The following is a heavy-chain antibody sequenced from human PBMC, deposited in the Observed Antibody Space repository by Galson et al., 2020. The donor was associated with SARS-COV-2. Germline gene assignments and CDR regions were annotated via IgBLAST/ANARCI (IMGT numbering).Heavy chain of an antibody. CDR3: GRIKVATGRDYYDYGMDV. D-gene: IGHD5-12*01. V-gene: IGHV4-31*03. J-gene: IGHJ6*02. CDR1: GGSISSGGYY. Sequence: SETLSLTCTVSGGSISSGGYYWSWIRQHPGKGLEWIGHIYYSGSIYYNPSLKSRVTISVDTSKNQLSLKLSSVTAADTAVYYCGRIKVATGRDYYDYGMDVWGQGTTVTVSS. CDR2: IYYSGSI.